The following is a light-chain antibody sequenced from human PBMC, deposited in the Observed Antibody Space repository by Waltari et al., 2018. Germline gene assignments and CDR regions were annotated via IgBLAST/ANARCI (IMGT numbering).Light chain of an antibody. CDR3: QQNYNMPWT. CDR2: AAS. V-gene: IGKV1-39*01. CDR1: QSISRY. J-gene: IGKJ1*01. Sequence: DIQMTQSPSSLSASVGDRVTITCRASQSISRYVNCYQQKPGRAPKLLIYAASSLQSGVPSRFSGSGSGTDFTLTISSLQPEDFATYYCQQNYNMPWTFGRGTTVEVK.